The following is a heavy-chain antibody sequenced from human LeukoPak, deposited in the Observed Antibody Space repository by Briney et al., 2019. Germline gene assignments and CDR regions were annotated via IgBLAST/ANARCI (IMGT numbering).Heavy chain of an antibody. D-gene: IGHD3-22*01. V-gene: IGHV3-11*01. CDR3: AKDLSYYESSGYYPGY. CDR2: ISSSGSTI. Sequence: GGSLRLSCAASGFTFSDYYMSWIRQAPGKGLEWVSYISSSGSTIYYADSVKGRFTISRDNAKNSLYLQMNSLRAEDTAVYYCAKDLSYYESSGYYPGYWGQGSLVTVSS. CDR1: GFTFSDYY. J-gene: IGHJ4*02.